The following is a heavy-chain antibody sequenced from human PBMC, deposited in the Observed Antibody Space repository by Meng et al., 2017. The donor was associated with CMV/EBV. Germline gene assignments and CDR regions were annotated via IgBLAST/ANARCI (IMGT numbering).Heavy chain of an antibody. CDR1: GYTFTGYY. CDR2: INPNSGGT. CDR3: AREVPDYKITILTRGSFDY. Sequence: ASVKVSCKASGYTFTGYYMHWVRQAPGQGLEWMGWINPNSGGTNYAQKFQGRVTMTRDTSISTAYMELSRLRSDDTAVYYCAREVPDYKITILTRGSFDYWGQGTLVTVSS. D-gene: IGHD3-9*01. V-gene: IGHV1-2*02. J-gene: IGHJ4*02.